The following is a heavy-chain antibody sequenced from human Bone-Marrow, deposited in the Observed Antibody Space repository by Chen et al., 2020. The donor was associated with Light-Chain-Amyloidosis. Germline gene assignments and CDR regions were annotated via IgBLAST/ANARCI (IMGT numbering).Heavy chain of an antibody. CDR2: SHHSGSI. Sequence: QVQLQESGPGLVKPSQTLSLTCTVPGGSIRRGDYYWSWLRQPPGKGLQWIGYSHHSGSINHNPSLNSRVTMSVDTSRNQFSLKLTSVTAADTSVYYCAREVAANYNFYMGVWGKGTTVIVSS. D-gene: IGHD6-25*01. V-gene: IGHV4-30-4*01. J-gene: IGHJ6*03. CDR1: GGSIRRGDYY. CDR3: AREVAANYNFYMGV.